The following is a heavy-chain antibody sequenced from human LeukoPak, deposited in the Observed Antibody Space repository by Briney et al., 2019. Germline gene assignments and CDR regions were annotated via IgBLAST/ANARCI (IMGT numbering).Heavy chain of an antibody. Sequence: TGGSLRLSCAASGFTFSSYSMNWVRQAPGKGLEWVSSISSSSNYIYYTDSVKGRFTISRDNAKNSLYLQMNSLRAEDTAVYYCARVGSNSVYDSVSLWGQGTLVTVSS. CDR3: ARVGSNSVYDSVSL. CDR1: GFTFSSYS. V-gene: IGHV3-21*01. D-gene: IGHD5/OR15-5a*01. CDR2: ISSSSNYI. J-gene: IGHJ4*02.